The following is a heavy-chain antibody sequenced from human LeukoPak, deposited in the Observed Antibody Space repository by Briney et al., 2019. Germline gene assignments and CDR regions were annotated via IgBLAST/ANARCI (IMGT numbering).Heavy chain of an antibody. CDR3: ATEMATIKAFDY. CDR1: GYTFTSYY. D-gene: IGHD5-24*01. J-gene: IGHJ4*02. Sequence: GASVTVSCKASGYTFTSYYMHWVRQAPGQGLEWMGIINPSGGSTSYAQKFQGRVTMTRDTSTSTVYMELSSLRSEDTAVYYCATEMATIKAFDYWGQGTLVTVSS. CDR2: INPSGGST. V-gene: IGHV1-46*01.